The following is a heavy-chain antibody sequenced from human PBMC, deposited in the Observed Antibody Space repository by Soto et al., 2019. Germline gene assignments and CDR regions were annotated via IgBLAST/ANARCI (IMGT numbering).Heavy chain of an antibody. CDR3: ESAQLYYDFWSGSDY. J-gene: IGHJ4*02. CDR2: IIPIFGTA. CDR1: GGTFSSYA. V-gene: IGHV1-69*06. Sequence: QVQLVQSGAEVKKPGSSVKVSCKASGGTFSSYAISWVRQAPGQGLEWMGGIIPIFGTANYAQKFQGRVTITEDKSKSTAYMELGSMRSEDTAVYYCESAQLYYDFWSGSDYWGQGTLVTVAS. D-gene: IGHD3-3*01.